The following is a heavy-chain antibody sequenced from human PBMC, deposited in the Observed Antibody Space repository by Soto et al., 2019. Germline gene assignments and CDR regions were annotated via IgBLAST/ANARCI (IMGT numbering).Heavy chain of an antibody. CDR3: ARSPYCTDGVCRQMGRYGLDV. CDR1: GGSINSFF. V-gene: IGHV4-4*07. CDR2: FSSSGII. Sequence: SETLSLTCTVSGGSINSFFWSWIRQPAGKGLEWIGRFSSSGIINYKPSLKSRVTMSVDTSKNQFSLRLGSVTAADKAVYYCARSPYCTDGVCRQMGRYGLDVWGQGTTVTVSS. D-gene: IGHD2-8*01. J-gene: IGHJ6*02.